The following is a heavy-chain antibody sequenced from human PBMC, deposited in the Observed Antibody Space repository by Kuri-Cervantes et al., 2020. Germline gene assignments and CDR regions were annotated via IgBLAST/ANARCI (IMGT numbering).Heavy chain of an antibody. CDR1: GFTLDDYA. Sequence: SLKISCTASGFTLDDYAMHWVRQAPGKGLEWVSGISWNSGSIGYADSVKGRFTISRDNAKNSLYLQMNSLRAEDTALYYCAKALNTIFEEVHDAFDIWGQGTMVTVSS. V-gene: IGHV3-9*01. CDR3: AKALNTIFEEVHDAFDI. D-gene: IGHD3-3*01. CDR2: ISWNSGSI. J-gene: IGHJ3*02.